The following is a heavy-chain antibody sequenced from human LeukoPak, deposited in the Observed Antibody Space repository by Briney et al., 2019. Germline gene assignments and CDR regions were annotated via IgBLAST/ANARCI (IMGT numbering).Heavy chain of an antibody. J-gene: IGHJ4*02. CDR3: ARDLWGAYYGILTGYYPAY. V-gene: IGHV1-18*01. CDR2: ISAYNGNT. D-gene: IGHD3-9*01. Sequence: ASVKVSCKASGYTFTSYGISWVRQAPGQGLEWMGWISAYNGNTNYAQKLQGRVTMTTDTSTSTAYMELRSLRSDDTAVYYCARDLWGAYYGILTGYYPAYWGQGTLVTVSS. CDR1: GYTFTSYG.